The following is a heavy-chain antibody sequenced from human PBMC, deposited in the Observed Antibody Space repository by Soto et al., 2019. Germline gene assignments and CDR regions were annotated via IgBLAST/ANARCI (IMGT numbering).Heavy chain of an antibody. V-gene: IGHV4-38-2*01. CDR1: GYSIASGYY. Sequence: SETLSLTCAVSGYSIASGYYWAWIRQSPGKGLEWIGSIYHAGSVYYNPSLNSRVAVSLDTSKNHFSLKLTSATAADTAVYYCDRTFDYYGMDVWGQGTTVTVSS. CDR3: DRTFDYYGMDV. J-gene: IGHJ6*02. CDR2: IYHAGSV.